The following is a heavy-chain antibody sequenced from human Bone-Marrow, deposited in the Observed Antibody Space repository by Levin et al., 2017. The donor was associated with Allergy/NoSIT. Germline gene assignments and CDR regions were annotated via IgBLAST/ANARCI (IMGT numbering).Heavy chain of an antibody. CDR2: IIPIFGTA. V-gene: IGHV1-69*01. D-gene: IGHD2-2*01. CDR1: GGTFSSYA. Sequence: KISCKASGGTFSSYAISWVRQAPGQGLEWMGGIIPIFGTANYAQKFQGRVTITADESTSTAYMELSSLRSEDTAVYYCARAQVVPAARRGENYYYMDVWGKGTTVTVSS. J-gene: IGHJ6*03. CDR3: ARAQVVPAARRGENYYYMDV.